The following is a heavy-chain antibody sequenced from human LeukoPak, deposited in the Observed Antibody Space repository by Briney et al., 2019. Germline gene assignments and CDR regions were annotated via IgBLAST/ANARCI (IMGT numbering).Heavy chain of an antibody. J-gene: IGHJ4*02. V-gene: IGHV3-23*01. Sequence: GALRLSCVASGFTFSNYAMTWVRQAPGKGLEWVSALRSSGSTPYYADSVKGRFTISRDNSQNTLYLQMNSLRAEDTAVYYCAKTGGATNFGPLDSWGQGTLVFVSS. CDR2: LRSSGSTP. CDR3: AKTGGATNFGPLDS. CDR1: GFTFSNYA. D-gene: IGHD1-26*01.